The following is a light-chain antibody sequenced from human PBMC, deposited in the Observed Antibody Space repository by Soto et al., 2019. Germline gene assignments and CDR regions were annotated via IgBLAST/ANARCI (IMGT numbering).Light chain of an antibody. CDR3: MQTLQTPCT. V-gene: IGKV2-28*01. J-gene: IGKJ2*02. CDR2: LGS. Sequence: DIVMTQSPLSLPVTPGEPASISCRSSQSLLHSNGHNFLDWYVQRPGQSPQLLIYLGSNRASGVPDRFSVSGSGTDFTLKISRVEAEDVVVYSCMQTLQTPCTFGQGTKLEIK. CDR1: QSLLHSNGHNF.